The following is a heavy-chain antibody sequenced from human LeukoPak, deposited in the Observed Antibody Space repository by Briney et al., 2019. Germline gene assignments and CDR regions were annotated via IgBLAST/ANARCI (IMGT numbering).Heavy chain of an antibody. J-gene: IGHJ4*02. V-gene: IGHV3-48*03. Sequence: HPGGSLRLSCAASGFTFTNYEMHWVRQTPGEGLEWLFYISTSGSIIYYADPVQGRFTISRDNAMNSLFLQMNSLRAEDTGVYYCARGAMGFDYWGRGTLVTVAP. CDR1: GFTFTNYE. CDR3: ARGAMGFDY. D-gene: IGHD1-26*01. CDR2: ISTSGSII.